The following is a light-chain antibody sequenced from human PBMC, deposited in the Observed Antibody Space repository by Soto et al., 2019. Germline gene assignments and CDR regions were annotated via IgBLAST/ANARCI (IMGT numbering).Light chain of an antibody. CDR3: QQYNSYPIT. J-gene: IGKJ5*01. CDR1: QSVSYW. V-gene: IGKV1-5*01. Sequence: DIQMTQSPSTLSTSVGERVTITCRASQSVSYWLAWYQQKPGKAPNLLIYDDSNLESGVPSRFTGSGSGTEFTLTISSLQPDEFATYFCQQYNSYPITFGQGTRLEIK. CDR2: DDS.